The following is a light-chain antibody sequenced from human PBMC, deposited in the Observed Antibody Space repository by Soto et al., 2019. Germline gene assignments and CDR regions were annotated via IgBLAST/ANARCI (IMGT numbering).Light chain of an antibody. CDR1: HTIYSN. V-gene: IGKV3-15*01. Sequence: EIVVTQSPATLSVSPGETATLSCSTSHTIYSNLAWYQQKPGQAPRLLIYDASTRATGIPGKFSGSGSGTEFTLTISSLQPEDFAIYYCQQYNNWPPFMYTFGPGTKVEIK. J-gene: IGKJ2*01. CDR2: DAS. CDR3: QQYNNWPPFMYT.